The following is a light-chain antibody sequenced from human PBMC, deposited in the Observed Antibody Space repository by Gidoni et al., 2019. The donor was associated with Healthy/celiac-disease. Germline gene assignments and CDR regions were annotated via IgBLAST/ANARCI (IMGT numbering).Light chain of an antibody. J-gene: IGKJ5*01. CDR2: AAS. V-gene: IGKV1-27*01. Sequence: DIQMTQSPSSLSASVGDRVTITCRASQGISNYLAWYQQKPGKVPKLLIYAASTLQSGVPSRFSGSGSGTDFTLTISSLQPEDVATYYCQKYNSAPITLGQXTRLEIK. CDR3: QKYNSAPIT. CDR1: QGISNY.